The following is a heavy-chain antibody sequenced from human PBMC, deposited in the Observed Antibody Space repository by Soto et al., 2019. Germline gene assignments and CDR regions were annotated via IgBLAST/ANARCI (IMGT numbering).Heavy chain of an antibody. CDR1: GFTFSSYS. CDR3: ARDQPGYSYGYGLGY. CDR2: ISSSSSYI. J-gene: IGHJ4*02. V-gene: IGHV3-21*01. Sequence: EVQLVESGGGLVKPGGSLRLSCAASGFTFSSYSMNWVCQAPGKGLEWVSSISSSSSYIKYADSVKGRFTISRDNAKNSLYLQMNSLRAEDTAVYYCARDQPGYSYGYGLGYWGQGTQVTVSS. D-gene: IGHD5-18*01.